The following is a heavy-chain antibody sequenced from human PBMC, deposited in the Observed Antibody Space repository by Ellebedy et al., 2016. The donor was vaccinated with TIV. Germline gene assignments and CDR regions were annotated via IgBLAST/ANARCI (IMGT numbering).Heavy chain of an antibody. J-gene: IGHJ6*02. CDR3: ARDPTNFSSGWQYHYGLDV. Sequence: GGSLRLXXAASGFTFDQYWMHWVRQAPGEGLVWVSRLYSDGSGATYSDPVKGRFTISRDNAKSTLFLQMESLKVEDTAVYFWARDPTNFSSGWQYHYGLDVWGQGTTVTVSS. D-gene: IGHD3-22*01. V-gene: IGHV3-74*03. CDR1: GFTFDQYW. CDR2: LYSDGSGA.